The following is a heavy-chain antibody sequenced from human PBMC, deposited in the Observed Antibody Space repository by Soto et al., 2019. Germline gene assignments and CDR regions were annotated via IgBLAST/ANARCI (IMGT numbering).Heavy chain of an antibody. D-gene: IGHD2-15*01. Sequence: SETLSLTCTVSGGSISSVSYYWGWIRQPPGKGLEWIGSIYYSGSAYYSPSLKSRVTMSVDTSKNQLSLKLSSVTAADTAVYYCARHLTYCSAGSCYSDFPYYGMDVWGQGTTVTVSS. CDR3: ARHLTYCSAGSCYSDFPYYGMDV. CDR1: GGSISSVSYY. V-gene: IGHV4-39*01. J-gene: IGHJ6*02. CDR2: IYYSGSA.